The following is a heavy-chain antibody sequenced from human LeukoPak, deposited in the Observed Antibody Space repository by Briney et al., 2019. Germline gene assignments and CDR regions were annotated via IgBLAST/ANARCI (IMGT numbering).Heavy chain of an antibody. CDR2: INHSGST. J-gene: IGHJ5*02. CDR1: GGSFSGYY. CDR3: AKARGLGAAAFRWLDWFDP. D-gene: IGHD6-13*01. V-gene: IGHV4-34*01. Sequence: PSETLSLTCAVYGGSFSGYYWSWIRQPPGKGLEWIGEINHSGSTNYNPSLKSRLTISVDTSKNQFSLKLNSVTAADTAVYYCAKARGLGAAAFRWLDWFDPWGQGTLVTVSS.